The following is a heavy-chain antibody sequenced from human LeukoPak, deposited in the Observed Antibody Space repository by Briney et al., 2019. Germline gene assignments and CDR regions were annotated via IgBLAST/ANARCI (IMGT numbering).Heavy chain of an antibody. CDR3: AKWGYCSSTSCHYYFDY. V-gene: IGHV3-30*18. D-gene: IGHD2-2*01. CDR2: ISYDGSNK. CDR1: GFTFSSYG. Sequence: GGSLRLSCAASGFTFSSYGMHWVRQAPGKGLEWVAVISYDGSNKYYADSVKGRFTISRDNSKNTLYLQMNSLRAEDTAVYYCAKWGYCSSTSCHYYFDYWGQGTLVTVSS. J-gene: IGHJ4*02.